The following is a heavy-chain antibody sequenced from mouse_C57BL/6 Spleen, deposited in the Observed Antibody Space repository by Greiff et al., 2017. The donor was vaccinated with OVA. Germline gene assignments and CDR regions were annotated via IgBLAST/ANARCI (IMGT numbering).Heavy chain of an antibody. CDR2: IYPGDGDT. J-gene: IGHJ2*01. Sequence: VMLVESGPELVKPGASVKISCKASGYAFSSSWMNWVKQRPGKGLEWIGRIYPGDGDTNYNGKFKGKATLTADKSSSTAYMQLSSLTSEDSAVYFCARAAYSSYYFDYWGQGTTLTVSS. V-gene: IGHV1-82*01. D-gene: IGHD2-10*01. CDR1: GYAFSSSW. CDR3: ARAAYSSYYFDY.